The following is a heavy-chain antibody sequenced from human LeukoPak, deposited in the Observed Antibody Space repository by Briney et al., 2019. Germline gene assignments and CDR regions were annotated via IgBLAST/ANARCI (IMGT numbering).Heavy chain of an antibody. CDR2: ISGSGGST. V-gene: IGHV3-23*01. D-gene: IGHD1-14*01. Sequence: GGSLRLSCAASGFTFSSYAMSWVRQAPGKGLEWVSAISGSGGSTYYADSVKGRFTISRDNSKNTLYLQMNSLRAEDTAVYYXXXXXXXXXXXXXXXIISGPYFDYWGQGTLVTVSS. J-gene: IGHJ4*02. CDR1: GFTFSSYA. CDR3: XXXXXXXXXXXXXXIISGPYFDY.